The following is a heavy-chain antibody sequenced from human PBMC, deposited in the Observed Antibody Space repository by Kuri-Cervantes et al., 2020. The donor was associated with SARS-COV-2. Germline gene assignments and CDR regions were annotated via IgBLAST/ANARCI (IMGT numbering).Heavy chain of an antibody. V-gene: IGHV1-18*01. CDR2: ISAYNGNT. D-gene: IGHD2-2*01. CDR3: ATSIIVVPAAMLDYYYYYGMDV. Sequence: ASVKVSCKASGGTFSSYAISWVRQAPGQGLEWMGWISAYNGNTNYAQKLQGRVTMTTDTSTSTAYMELSSLRSEDTAVYYCATSIIVVPAAMLDYYYYYGMDVWGQGTTVTVSS. CDR1: GGTFSSYA. J-gene: IGHJ6*02.